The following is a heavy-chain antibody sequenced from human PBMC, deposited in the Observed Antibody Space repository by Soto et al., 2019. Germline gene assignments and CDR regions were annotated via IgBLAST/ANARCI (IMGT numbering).Heavy chain of an antibody. CDR3: ARDAGYGGNLPFDY. CDR2: INAVNGNT. V-gene: IGHV1-3*01. J-gene: IGHJ4*02. CDR1: GYTFTSYA. Sequence: ASVKVSCKASGYTFTSYAMYWVRQAPGQRLEWMGWINAVNGNTKYSQKFQGRVTITRDTSASTAYMELSSLRSEDTAVYYCARDAGYGGNLPFDYWGQGTLGTVCS. D-gene: IGHD4-17*01.